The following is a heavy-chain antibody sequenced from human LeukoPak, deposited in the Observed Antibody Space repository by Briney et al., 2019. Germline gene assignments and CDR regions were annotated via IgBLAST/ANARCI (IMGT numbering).Heavy chain of an antibody. V-gene: IGHV4-4*02. CDR1: GGSISDTNW. Sequence: PSGTLSLTYGVSGGSISDTNWWTWFRQPPGKGLDWVGEVNLQGSTNYNPSLKSRVAISVDKSENPISLKLTSVTAADTAVYYCAREGGPYRPLDYSGEGTLVTVAS. CDR2: VNLQGST. D-gene: IGHD6-6*01. J-gene: IGHJ4*02. CDR3: AREGGPYRPLDY.